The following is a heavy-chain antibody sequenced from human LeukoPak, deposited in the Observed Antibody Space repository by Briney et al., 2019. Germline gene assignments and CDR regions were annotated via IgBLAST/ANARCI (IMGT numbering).Heavy chain of an antibody. V-gene: IGHV3-7*01. CDR2: IDRDGSVK. J-gene: IGHJ4*02. D-gene: IGHD6-13*01. CDR1: GFTFSNYW. Sequence: GGSLRLSCAASGFTFSNYWMTWVRQTPGKGLEFVANIDRDGSVKNYVGSVKGRFTISRDNAKNSLYLQMNSLRADDTAMYYCARDPGSSSFDYRGQGSLVTVSS. CDR3: ARDPGSSSFDY.